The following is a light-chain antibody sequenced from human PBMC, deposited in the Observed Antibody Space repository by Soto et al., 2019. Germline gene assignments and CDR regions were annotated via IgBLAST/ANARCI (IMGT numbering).Light chain of an antibody. J-gene: IGKJ1*01. Sequence: EIVLTQSPATLSLSPGERATLSCRASQSISSYLAWYQHKPGQAPRLLIYDASTRAAGIPARFSGSGSGTDFNLTISSLEPEDFAVYFCQLRSNWPPTWTFGQGTKVEVK. CDR3: QLRSNWPPTWT. CDR2: DAS. CDR1: QSISSY. V-gene: IGKV3-11*01.